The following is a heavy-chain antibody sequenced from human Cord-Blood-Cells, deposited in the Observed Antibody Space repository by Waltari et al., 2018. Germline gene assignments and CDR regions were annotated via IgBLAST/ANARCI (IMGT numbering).Heavy chain of an antibody. Sequence: QVQLQESGPGLVKPSETLSLTCPVSGGPISSYYWSWIRQPPGKGLEWIGYIYYSGSTNYNPSLKSRVTISVDTSKNQFSLKLSSVTAADTAVYYCARGPARGWGSGSYYNDWGQGTLVTVSS. D-gene: IGHD3-10*01. J-gene: IGHJ4*02. CDR3: ARGPARGWGSGSYYND. CDR2: IYYSGST. V-gene: IGHV4-59*01. CDR1: GGPISSYY.